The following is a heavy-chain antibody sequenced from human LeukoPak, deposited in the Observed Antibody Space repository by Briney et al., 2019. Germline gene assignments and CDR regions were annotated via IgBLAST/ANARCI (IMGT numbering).Heavy chain of an antibody. CDR2: INPNSGGT. Sequence: GASVKVSCKASGYTFTGYYMHWVRQAPGQGLEWMGWINPNSGGTNYAQKFQGRVTMTRDTSISTAYMELSRLRSDDTPVYYCARVGGAKLQYYHYYNMDVWGKGTPVTVSS. CDR3: ARVGGAKLQYYHYYNMDV. D-gene: IGHD3-16*01. CDR1: GYTFTGYY. J-gene: IGHJ6*03. V-gene: IGHV1-2*02.